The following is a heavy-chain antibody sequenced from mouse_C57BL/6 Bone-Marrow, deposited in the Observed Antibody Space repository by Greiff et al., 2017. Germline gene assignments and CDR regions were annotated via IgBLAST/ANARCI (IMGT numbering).Heavy chain of an antibody. CDR1: GYTFTSYW. Sequence: QVQLQQPGAELVKPGASVKMSCKASGYTFTSYWITWVKQRPGQGLEWIGDIYPGSGSTNYNEKFKSKATLTVDTSSSTAYMQLSSLTSEDSAVYYCALYYYGSSYFDYWGQGTTLTVSS. V-gene: IGHV1-55*01. J-gene: IGHJ2*01. D-gene: IGHD1-1*01. CDR2: IYPGSGST. CDR3: ALYYYGSSYFDY.